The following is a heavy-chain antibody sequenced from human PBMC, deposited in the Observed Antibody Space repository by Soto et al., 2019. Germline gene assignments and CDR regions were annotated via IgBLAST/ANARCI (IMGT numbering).Heavy chain of an antibody. CDR1: GFTFSSSA. CDR2: IVVGSGNT. CDR3: AEEPSPRGPGY. J-gene: IGHJ4*02. Sequence: SGKVSCNASGFTFSSSALQWVRQARGQRLEWIGWIVVGSGNTDYAEKFQERVTITRDMSTSTAYMELSSLRSEDTAVYYCAEEPSPRGPGYWGQGTLVTVSS. V-gene: IGHV1-58*01.